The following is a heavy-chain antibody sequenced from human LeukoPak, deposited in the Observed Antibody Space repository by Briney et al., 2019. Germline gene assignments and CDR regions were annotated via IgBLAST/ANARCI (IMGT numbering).Heavy chain of an antibody. D-gene: IGHD2-15*01. V-gene: IGHV3-15*01. CDR1: GFAFSHAW. Sequence: PGGSLRLSCAASGFAFSHAWMSWVRQAPGKGLEWVGLIRSKTDGGTTDYAAPVKGRFTISRDDSKNTLYLQMNSLKTEDTAVYYCTTDPPGFGYCSGGSCSSDNWFDPWGQGTLVTVSS. CDR2: IRSKTDGGTT. J-gene: IGHJ5*02. CDR3: TTDPPGFGYCSGGSCSSDNWFDP.